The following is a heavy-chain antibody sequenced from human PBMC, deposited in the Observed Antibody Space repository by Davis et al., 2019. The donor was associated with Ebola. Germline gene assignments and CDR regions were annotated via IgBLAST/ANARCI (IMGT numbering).Heavy chain of an antibody. CDR2: ISYDGSNK. Sequence: GESLKISCATSGFTFGDYALNWFRQAPGKGLEWVAVISYDGSNKYYADSVKGRFTISRDNSKNTLYLQMNSLRAEDTAVYYCAKSTPDYWGQGTLVTVSS. J-gene: IGHJ4*02. CDR3: AKSTPDY. V-gene: IGHV3-30*18. CDR1: GFTFGDYA.